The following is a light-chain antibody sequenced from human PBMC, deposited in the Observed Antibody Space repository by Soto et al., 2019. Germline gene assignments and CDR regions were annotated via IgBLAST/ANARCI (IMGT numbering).Light chain of an antibody. Sequence: DIQLTQSPSTLSASVGDRVTITCRASQSISGWLAWYQQKPGKAPKLLIHAASNLERGVPSRFRGSGSGTQFALNITSLQPDDLATYYCQQYETYFRTFGQGTKVEI. CDR2: AAS. CDR1: QSISGW. J-gene: IGKJ1*01. CDR3: QQYETYFRT. V-gene: IGKV1-5*03.